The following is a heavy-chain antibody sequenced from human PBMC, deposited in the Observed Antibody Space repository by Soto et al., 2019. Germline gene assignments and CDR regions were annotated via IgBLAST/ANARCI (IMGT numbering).Heavy chain of an antibody. CDR1: GYTFTGYY. D-gene: IGHD1-26*01. Sequence: ASVKVSCKASGYTFTGYYMHWVRQAPGQGLEWMGWISGHNGNTNYAQKLQGRVTMTTDTSTSTAYMELRSLRSDDTAVYYCARDAAVGLFDYWGQGTLVTVSS. CDR3: ARDAAVGLFDY. V-gene: IGHV1-18*04. CDR2: ISGHNGNT. J-gene: IGHJ4*02.